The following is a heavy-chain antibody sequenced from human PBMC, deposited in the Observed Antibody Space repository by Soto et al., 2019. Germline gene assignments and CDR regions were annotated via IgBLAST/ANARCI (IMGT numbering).Heavy chain of an antibody. CDR3: ARERSTICSGFCAFDI. J-gene: IGHJ3*02. CDR1: GYTFTNYG. V-gene: IGHV1-18*01. Sequence: QLQLVQSGAEVMKPGASVKVSCKASGYTFTNYGINWVRQAPGQGLEWMGWISLHSDNTKYAQNLQGRVTMTTDTSTSTAYMELRSLRSDDTALYYCARERSTICSGFCAFDIWGQGTMVTVSS. D-gene: IGHD2-2*01. CDR2: ISLHSDNT.